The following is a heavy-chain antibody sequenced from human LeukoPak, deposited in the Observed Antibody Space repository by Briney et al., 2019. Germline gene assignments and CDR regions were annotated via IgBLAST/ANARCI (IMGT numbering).Heavy chain of an antibody. CDR2: ISSSSSYI. J-gene: IGHJ4*02. CDR1: GFTFSSYS. D-gene: IGHD1-26*01. Sequence: TGGSLRLSCAASGFTFSSYSMNWVRQAPGKGLEWVSSISSSSSYIYYVDSVKGRFTISRDNAKNSLYLQMSSLRAEDTAVYYCAKKLDRGVGATTAPDFDYWGQGTLVTVSS. CDR3: AKKLDRGVGATTAPDFDY. V-gene: IGHV3-21*01.